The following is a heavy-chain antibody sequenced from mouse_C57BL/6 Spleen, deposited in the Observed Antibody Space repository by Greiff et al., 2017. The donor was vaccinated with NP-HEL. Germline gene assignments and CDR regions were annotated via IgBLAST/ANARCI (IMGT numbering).Heavy chain of an antibody. CDR2: IYPGDGDT. V-gene: IGHV1-80*01. CDR3: ARGSTMAQAFYFDY. D-gene: IGHD2-1*01. Sequence: QVQLQQSGAELVKPGASVKISCKASGYAFSSYWMNWVKQRPGKGLEWIGQIYPGDGDTNYNGQFKGKATLTADKSSSTAYMQLSSLTSEDSAVYFCARGSTMAQAFYFDYWGQGTTLTVSS. CDR1: GYAFSSYW. J-gene: IGHJ2*01.